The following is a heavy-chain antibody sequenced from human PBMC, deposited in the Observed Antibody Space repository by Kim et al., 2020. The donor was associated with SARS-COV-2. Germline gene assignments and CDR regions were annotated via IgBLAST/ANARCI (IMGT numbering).Heavy chain of an antibody. CDR1: GFTFSNAW. CDR3: TTDPDYYDSSGYYWVFQH. CDR2: IKSKTDGGTT. J-gene: IGHJ1*01. V-gene: IGHV3-15*01. Sequence: GGSLRLSCAASGFTFSNAWMSWVRQAPGKGLEWVGRIKSKTDGGTTDYAAPVKGRFTISRDDSKNTLYLQMNSLKTEDTAVYYCTTDPDYYDSSGYYWVFQHWGQGTLVTVSS. D-gene: IGHD3-22*01.